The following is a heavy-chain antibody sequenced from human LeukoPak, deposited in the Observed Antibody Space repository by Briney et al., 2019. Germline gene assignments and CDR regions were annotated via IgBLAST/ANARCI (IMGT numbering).Heavy chain of an antibody. CDR1: GGTFSKYT. D-gene: IGHD2-15*01. J-gene: IGHJ4*02. Sequence: GASVKVSCKASGGTFSKYTISWVRQRPGQGLEWMGGITPLFGTANYAQKFQGRVTITADESASTAYMELSSLRSEDTAVYYCATEGGPPIERYWGQGTLVTVSS. V-gene: IGHV1-69*13. CDR3: ATEGGPPIERY. CDR2: ITPLFGTA.